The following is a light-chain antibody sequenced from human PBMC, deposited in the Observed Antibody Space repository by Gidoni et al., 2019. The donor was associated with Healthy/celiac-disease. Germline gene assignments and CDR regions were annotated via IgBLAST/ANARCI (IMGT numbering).Light chain of an antibody. V-gene: IGKV3-15*01. J-gene: IGKJ1*01. CDR3: QQYNNWTTWT. Sequence: VMPHSPATLSVSPGERATLSCRASQSVSSNLAWYQQKPGQAPRLLLYGASTRATGIAARCSGSGAGTEFTLTISSLQYEDFAVYYCQQYNNWTTWTFGQGTKVEIK. CDR1: QSVSSN. CDR2: GAS.